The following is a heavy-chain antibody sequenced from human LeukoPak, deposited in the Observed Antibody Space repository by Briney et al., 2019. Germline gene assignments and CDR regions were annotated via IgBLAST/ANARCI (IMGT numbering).Heavy chain of an antibody. CDR2: INPNSGGT. J-gene: IGHJ5*02. CDR3: ARSGLGITMIVVATLNWFDP. CDR1: GYTFTGYY. D-gene: IGHD3-22*01. V-gene: IGHV1-2*02. Sequence: GASVKVSCKASGYTFTGYYMHWVRQAPGQGLEWMGWINPNSGGTNYAQKFQGRVTMTRDTSISTAYMELSRLRSDDTAVYSCARSGLGITMIVVATLNWFDPWGQGTLVTVSS.